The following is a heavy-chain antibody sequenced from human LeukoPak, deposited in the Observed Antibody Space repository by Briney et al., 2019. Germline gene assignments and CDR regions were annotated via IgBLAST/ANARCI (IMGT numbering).Heavy chain of an antibody. CDR2: IYYSGST. CDR3: MRYSSALGWFDP. CDR1: GGSINSYY. D-gene: IGHD6-19*01. Sequence: SETLSLTCTVSGGSINSYYWSWIRQPPGKGLEWIGYIYYSGSTNYNPSLKSRVTISVDTSKNQFSLKLSSMTAADTAVYYCMRYSSALGWFDPWGQGTLVTVSS. J-gene: IGHJ5*02. V-gene: IGHV4-59*08.